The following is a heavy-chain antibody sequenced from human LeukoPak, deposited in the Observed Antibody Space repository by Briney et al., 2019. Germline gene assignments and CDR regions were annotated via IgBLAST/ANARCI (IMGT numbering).Heavy chain of an antibody. CDR2: ISWDGGST. CDR3: ANDGLVSAFDI. D-gene: IGHD2-2*01. V-gene: IGHV3-43*01. Sequence: GGSLRLSCAASGFTFDDYTMHWVRQAPGKGLEWVSLISWDGGSTYYADSVKGRFTISRDNSKNSLYLQMNSLRTEDTALYYCANDGLVSAFDIWGQGTMVTVSS. J-gene: IGHJ3*02. CDR1: GFTFDDYT.